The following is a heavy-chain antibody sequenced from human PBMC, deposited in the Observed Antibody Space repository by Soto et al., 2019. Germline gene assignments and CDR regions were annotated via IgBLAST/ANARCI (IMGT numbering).Heavy chain of an antibody. CDR3: QPRILTGYSGHFDY. Sequence: QLQLQESGPGLVKPSETLSLTCTVSGGSISSSSYYWGWIRQPPGKGLEWIGSIYYSGSTYYNPSLKSRVTISVDTSKNQFSLKLSSVTAADTAVYARQPRILTGYSGHFDYWGQGTLVTVSS. D-gene: IGHD3-9*01. CDR1: GGSISSSSYY. J-gene: IGHJ4*02. V-gene: IGHV4-39*01. CDR2: IYYSGST.